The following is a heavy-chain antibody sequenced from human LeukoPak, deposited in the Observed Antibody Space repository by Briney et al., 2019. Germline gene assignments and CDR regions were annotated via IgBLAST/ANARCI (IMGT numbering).Heavy chain of an antibody. CDR1: EYTFNTHW. CDR3: ARTYCSGGGCLGSFDY. J-gene: IGHJ4*01. CDR2: IYPGDSNT. D-gene: IGHD2-15*01. Sequence: GESLKISCKGSEYTFNTHWISWVRQMPGKGLEWMGIIYPGDSNTRYSPSFQGQVTISVDKSITTAYLQWTTLKASDTAMYYCARTYCSGGGCLGSFDYWGHGTLVTVSS. V-gene: IGHV5-51*01.